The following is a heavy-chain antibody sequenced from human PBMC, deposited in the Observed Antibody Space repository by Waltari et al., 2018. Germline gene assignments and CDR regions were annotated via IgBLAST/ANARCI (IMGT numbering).Heavy chain of an antibody. D-gene: IGHD6-6*01. CDR3: ARLSYSSSSEGWFDP. J-gene: IGHJ5*02. V-gene: IGHV4-39*01. CDR2: IYYSGST. CDR1: GGSISSSSYY. Sequence: QLQLQESGPGLVKPSETLSLTCTVSGGSISSSSYYWGWIRQPPGKGLEWIGSIYYSGSTYYNPSLKSRVTISVDTSKNQFSLKLSSVTAADTAVYYCARLSYSSSSEGWFDPWGQGTLVTVSS.